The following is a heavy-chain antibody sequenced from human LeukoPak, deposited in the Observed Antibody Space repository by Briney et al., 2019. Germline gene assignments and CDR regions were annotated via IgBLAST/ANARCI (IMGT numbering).Heavy chain of an antibody. V-gene: IGHV3-23*01. CDR1: GFTFSSYA. Sequence: PGGSLRLSCAASGFTFSSYAMSWVRQAPGKGLEWVSAISGGGGSTYYADSVKGRFTISRDNSKNTLYLQMNSLRAEDTAVYYCAKDGRRYYYGSGSYYLTYFDYWGQGTLVTVSS. CDR3: AKDGRRYYYGSGSYYLTYFDY. J-gene: IGHJ4*02. CDR2: ISGGGGST. D-gene: IGHD3-10*01.